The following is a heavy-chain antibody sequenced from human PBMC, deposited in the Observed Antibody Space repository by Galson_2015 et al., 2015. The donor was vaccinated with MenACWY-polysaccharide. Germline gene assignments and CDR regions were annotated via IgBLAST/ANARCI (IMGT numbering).Heavy chain of an antibody. V-gene: IGHV3-33*08. J-gene: IGHJ3*02. CDR2: IQNVGSTK. CDR1: GLTFRNSG. CDR3: ARESSRIEFHAFDI. Sequence: SLRLSCAASGLTFRNSGMHWVRQAPGKGLEWVAVIQNVGSTKADADSVKGRFTISRDNSKNPLCLEMNSLRAEDTAVYYCARESSRIEFHAFDIWGQGTMVTVSS. D-gene: IGHD6-19*01.